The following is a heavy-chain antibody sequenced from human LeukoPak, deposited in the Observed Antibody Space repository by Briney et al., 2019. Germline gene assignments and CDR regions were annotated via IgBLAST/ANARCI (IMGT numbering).Heavy chain of an antibody. D-gene: IGHD2-15*01. V-gene: IGHV3-7*01. CDR1: GFTFSSYW. Sequence: GGSLRLSCAASGFTFSSYWMSWVRQAPGKGLEWVANIKQDGSEKYYVDSVKGRFTISRDNAKNSLYLQMNSLRAEDTAVYYCARDPTGYCSGGSCFFDAFDIWGQGTMVTVSS. J-gene: IGHJ3*02. CDR3: ARDPTGYCSGGSCFFDAFDI. CDR2: IKQDGSEK.